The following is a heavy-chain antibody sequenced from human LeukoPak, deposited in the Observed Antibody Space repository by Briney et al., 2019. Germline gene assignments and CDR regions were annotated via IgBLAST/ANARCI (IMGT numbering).Heavy chain of an antibody. CDR2: ISAYNGNT. D-gene: IGHD4-17*01. J-gene: IGHJ3*02. Sequence: ASVKVSCKASGYTFTSYGIGWVRQAPGQGLEWMGWISAYNGNTNYAQKLQGRVTVTTGTSTSTAYMELRSLRSDDTAVYYCARSDYGDYVGAFDIWGQGTMVTVSS. CDR3: ARSDYGDYVGAFDI. V-gene: IGHV1-18*04. CDR1: GYTFTSYG.